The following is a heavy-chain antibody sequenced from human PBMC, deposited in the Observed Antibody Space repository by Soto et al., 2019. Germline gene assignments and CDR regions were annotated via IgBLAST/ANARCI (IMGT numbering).Heavy chain of an antibody. CDR1: GGTFSSYT. D-gene: IGHD3-22*01. V-gene: IGHV1-69*02. CDR3: ARSKTYYYDSSGYPIDY. CDR2: IIPILGIA. Sequence: SVKVSCKASGGTFSSYTISWVRQAPGQGLEWMGRIIPILGIANYAQKFQGRVTITADKSTSTAYMELSSLRSEDTAVYYCARSKTYYYDSSGYPIDYWGQGTLVTVSS. J-gene: IGHJ4*02.